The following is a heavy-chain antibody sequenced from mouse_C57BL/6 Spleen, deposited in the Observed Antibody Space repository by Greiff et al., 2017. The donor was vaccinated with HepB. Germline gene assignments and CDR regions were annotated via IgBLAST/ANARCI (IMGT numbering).Heavy chain of an antibody. V-gene: IGHV1-26*01. Sequence: EVQLQQSGPELVKPGASVKISCKASGYTFTDYYMNWVKQSHGKSLEWIGDINPNNGGTSYNQKFKGKATLTVDKSSSTAYMELRSLTSEDSAVYYCARGRDVYYAMDYWGQGTSVTVSS. CDR1: GYTFTDYY. J-gene: IGHJ4*01. CDR3: ARGRDVYYAMDY. CDR2: INPNNGGT.